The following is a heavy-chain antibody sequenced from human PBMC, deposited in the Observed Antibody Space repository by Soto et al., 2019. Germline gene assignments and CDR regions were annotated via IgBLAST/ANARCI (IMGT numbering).Heavy chain of an antibody. CDR1: GFIFTRYS. Sequence: PGGSLRLSCAASGFIFTRYSMNWVRQAPGKGLEWVSSISSTTNYIYYGDSMKGRFTISRDNAKNSLYREMNSLRAEDTAVYYCARESEDLTSNFDYWGQGTLVTVSS. V-gene: IGHV3-21*06. CDR3: ARESEDLTSNFDY. J-gene: IGHJ4*02. CDR2: ISSTTNYI.